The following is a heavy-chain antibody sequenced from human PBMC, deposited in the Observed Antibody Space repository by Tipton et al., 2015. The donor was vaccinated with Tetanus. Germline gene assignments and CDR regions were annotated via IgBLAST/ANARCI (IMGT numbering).Heavy chain of an antibody. Sequence: GLVKPSETLSLTCTVSGGSVNSGTYYWSWIRQPPGKGLEWIGYINYSGSTNYNPSLRSRVTISVDTSKKHFSLKLSSVTSADTAVYYCARAHYDIVWGSYRPSSAGYFFDYWGQGTLVIVSS. V-gene: IGHV4-61*01. CDR2: INYSGST. D-gene: IGHD3-16*02. CDR3: ARAHYDIVWGSYRPSSAGYFFDY. J-gene: IGHJ4*02. CDR1: GGSVNSGTYY.